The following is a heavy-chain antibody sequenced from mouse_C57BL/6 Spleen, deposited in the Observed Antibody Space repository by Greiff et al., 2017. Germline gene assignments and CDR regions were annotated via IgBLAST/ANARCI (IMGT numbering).Heavy chain of an antibody. Sequence: EVQLVESGGGLVKPGGSLKLSCAASGFTFSDYGMHWVRQAPEKGLEWVAYISSGSSTIYYADTVKGRFTISRDNAKNTLFLRMTSLRSEDTAMYYCARDGNYGYFDVWGTGTTVTVSS. CDR1: GFTFSDYG. CDR3: ARDGNYGYFDV. CDR2: ISSGSSTI. D-gene: IGHD2-1*01. V-gene: IGHV5-17*01. J-gene: IGHJ1*03.